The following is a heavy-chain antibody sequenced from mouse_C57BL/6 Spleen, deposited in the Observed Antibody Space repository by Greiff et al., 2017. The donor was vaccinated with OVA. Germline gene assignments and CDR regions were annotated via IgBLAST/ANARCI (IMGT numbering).Heavy chain of an antibody. CDR3: AMGGKAFYYAMDD. CDR1: GFNIKDYY. J-gene: IGHJ4*01. CDR2: IDPEAGEP. D-gene: IGHD2-1*01. V-gene: IGHV14-2*01. Sequence: VQLQQSGAELVKPGASVKLSCTASGFNIKDYYLHWVKPRTEQGLEWIGRIDPEAGEPKYAPKFQGKATITAETSSNTAYLQLSSLTSEDTAVYYCAMGGKAFYYAMDDWGQGTSVTVSS.